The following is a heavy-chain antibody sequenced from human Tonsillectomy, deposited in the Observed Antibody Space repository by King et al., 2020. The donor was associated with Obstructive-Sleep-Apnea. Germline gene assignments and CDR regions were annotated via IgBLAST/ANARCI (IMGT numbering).Heavy chain of an antibody. Sequence: VQLVESGGGFVQPGRSLRLSCAASGFTFDDCAMHWVRQVPGKGLEWVASISWSSDRIAYGDSVKGRFTISRDNAKNSLFLQMNSLRREDTAFYYCAKDQAEYFGVGAFDIWGQGRMVTVSS. CDR2: ISWSSDRI. V-gene: IGHV3-9*01. J-gene: IGHJ3*02. CDR3: AKDQAEYFGVGAFDI. D-gene: IGHD3-10*01. CDR1: GFTFDDCA.